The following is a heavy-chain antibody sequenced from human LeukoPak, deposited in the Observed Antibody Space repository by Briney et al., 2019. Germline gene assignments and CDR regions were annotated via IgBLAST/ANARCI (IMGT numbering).Heavy chain of an antibody. CDR1: GGSVNSHY. V-gene: IGHV4-59*08. J-gene: IGHJ3*02. D-gene: IGHD2-15*01. CDR3: ARPSPRYCSGGSCNAFDI. Sequence: PSETLSLTCTVSGGSVNSHYWSWIRQPPGKGLEWSGYISPTGIANSNPSLKNRVTVSLDTSKKQFPLTLRSATAADTAVYYCARPSPRYCSGGSCNAFDIWGQGILVTVSS. CDR2: ISPTGIA.